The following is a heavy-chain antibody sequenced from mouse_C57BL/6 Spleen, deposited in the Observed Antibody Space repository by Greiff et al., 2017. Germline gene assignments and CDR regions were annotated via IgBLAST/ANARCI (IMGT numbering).Heavy chain of an antibody. CDR1: GYTFTSYW. Sequence: QVQLQQPGAELVKPGASVKLSCKASGYTFTSYWMQWVKQRPGQGLEWIGEIDPSDSYTNYNPKFKGKATLTVDTSSSTAYMQLSSLTSEDSAVYYCARSTMVTTGYFDVWGTGTTVTVSS. V-gene: IGHV1-50*01. D-gene: IGHD2-2*01. CDR2: IDPSDSYT. CDR3: ARSTMVTTGYFDV. J-gene: IGHJ1*03.